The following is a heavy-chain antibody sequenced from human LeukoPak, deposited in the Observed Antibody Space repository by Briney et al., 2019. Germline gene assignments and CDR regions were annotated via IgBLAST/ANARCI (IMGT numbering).Heavy chain of an antibody. J-gene: IGHJ4*02. CDR3: ARDLAVAGSFDY. CDR1: GFTFSDYY. Sequence: GGSLRLSCAASGFTFSDYYMSWIRQAPGKGLEWVSYISSSSSTIYYADSVEGRFTISRDNAKNSLYLQMNSLRDEDTAVYYCARDLAVAGSFDYWGQGTLVTVSS. V-gene: IGHV3-11*04. D-gene: IGHD6-19*01. CDR2: ISSSSSTI.